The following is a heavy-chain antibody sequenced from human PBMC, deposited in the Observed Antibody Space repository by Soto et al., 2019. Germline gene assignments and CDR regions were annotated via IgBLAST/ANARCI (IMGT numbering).Heavy chain of an antibody. V-gene: IGHV4-4*02. CDR1: GGSISSSNW. D-gene: IGHD6-19*01. CDR2: IYHSGST. CDR3: ARDGARAVAGSLNYHYYGMDV. Sequence: PSETLSLTCAVSGGSISSSNWWSWVRQPPGKGLEWIGEIYHSGSTNYNPSLKSRVTISVDKSKNQFSLKLSSVTAADTAVYYCARDGARAVAGSLNYHYYGMDVWGQGTTVT. J-gene: IGHJ6*02.